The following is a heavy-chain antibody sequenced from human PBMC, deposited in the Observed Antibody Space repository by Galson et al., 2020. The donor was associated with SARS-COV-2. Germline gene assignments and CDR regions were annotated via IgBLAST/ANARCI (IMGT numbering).Heavy chain of an antibody. J-gene: IGHJ4*02. Sequence: GEFLKISCQGSGYSFTSYWIGWVRQMPGKGLEWMAIIYPGDSDTRYTPSFQGQVTISADKSISTAYLQWSSLKASDTAMYYCARQGAYYDSSGYRYYFDYWGQGTLVTVSS. CDR1: GYSFTSYW. CDR3: ARQGAYYDSSGYRYYFDY. V-gene: IGHV5-51*01. CDR2: IYPGDSDT. D-gene: IGHD3-22*01.